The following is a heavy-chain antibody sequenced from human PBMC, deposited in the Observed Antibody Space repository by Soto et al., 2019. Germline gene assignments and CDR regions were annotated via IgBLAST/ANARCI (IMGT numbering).Heavy chain of an antibody. CDR2: ISSSGSTI. V-gene: IGHV3-11*01. J-gene: IGHJ6*02. CDR3: ARDGLYSSSWYYYYYGMDV. CDR1: GSTFSDYY. D-gene: IGHD6-13*01. Sequence: PGGSLRLSCAASGSTFSDYYMSWIRQAPGKGLEWVSYISSSGSTIYYADSVKGRFTISRDNAKNSLYLQMNSLRAEDTAVYYCARDGLYSSSWYYYYYGMDVWGQGTTVTVSS.